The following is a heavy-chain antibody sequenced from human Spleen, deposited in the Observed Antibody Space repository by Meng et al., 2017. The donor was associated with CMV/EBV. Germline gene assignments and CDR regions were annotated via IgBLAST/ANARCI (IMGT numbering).Heavy chain of an antibody. V-gene: IGHV3-53*05. CDR2: IYSGGST. CDR3: ARAQLGLDY. D-gene: IGHD7-27*01. Sequence: GDSLKISCAASGFTVSSNYMSWVRQAPGKGLEWVSVIYSGGSTYYADSVKGRFTISRDNSKNTLYLQMNSRRAEDTAVYYCARAQLGLDYWGQGTLVPVSS. J-gene: IGHJ4*02. CDR1: GFTVSSNY.